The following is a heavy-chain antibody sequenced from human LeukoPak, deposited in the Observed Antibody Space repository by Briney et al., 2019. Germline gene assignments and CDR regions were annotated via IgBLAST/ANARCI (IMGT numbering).Heavy chain of an antibody. V-gene: IGHV1-2*02. D-gene: IGHD2-2*02. CDR1: GYTFTGYY. Sequence: ASVKVSCKASGYTFTGYYMHWVRQAPGQGLEWMGWINPNSGGTNYAQKFQGRVTMTRDTSISTAYMELSRLRSDDTAVYYCATREYQLLYRYWGDDYYGMDVWGQGTTVTVSS. CDR2: INPNSGGT. CDR3: ATREYQLLYRYWGDDYYGMDV. J-gene: IGHJ6*02.